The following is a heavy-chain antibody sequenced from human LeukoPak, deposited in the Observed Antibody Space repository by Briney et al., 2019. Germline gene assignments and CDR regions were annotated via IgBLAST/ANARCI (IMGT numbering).Heavy chain of an antibody. Sequence: ASVKVSCKAFGYTFTSNYMHWVRQAPGQGPEWMGVISPSGGSTTYAQKFQGRATLTRDMSTSTDYLELSSLRSEDTAVYYCARGPVLRYFDWLSVAGYYYYMDVWGKGTTVTISS. CDR1: GYTFTSNY. D-gene: IGHD3-9*01. CDR2: ISPSGGST. J-gene: IGHJ6*03. V-gene: IGHV1-46*01. CDR3: ARGPVLRYFDWLSVAGYYYYMDV.